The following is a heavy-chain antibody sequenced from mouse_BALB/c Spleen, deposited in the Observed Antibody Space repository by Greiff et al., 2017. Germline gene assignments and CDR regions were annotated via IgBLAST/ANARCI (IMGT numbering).Heavy chain of an antibody. J-gene: IGHJ2*01. V-gene: IGHV5-9-3*01. CDR1: GFTFSSYA. CDR2: ISSGGSYT. Sequence: EVQLQESGGGLVKPGGSLKLSCAASGFTFSSYAMSWVRQTPEKRLEWVATISSGGSYTYYPDSVKGRFTISRDNAKNTLYLQMSSLRSEDTAMYYCARHVNFDYWGQGTTLTVSS. CDR3: ARHVNFDY.